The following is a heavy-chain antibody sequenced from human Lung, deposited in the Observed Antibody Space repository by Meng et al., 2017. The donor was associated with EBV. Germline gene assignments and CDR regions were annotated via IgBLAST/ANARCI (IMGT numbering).Heavy chain of an antibody. CDR1: GGSISSYY. Sequence: QVQLQESGPGLVKPSVPPALPCTGSGGSISSYYWSWIRQPAGKGLEWIGRIYTSGSTNYNPSLKSRVTMSEDTSKNQLSLKVNSVTAADTAVYYCARSSKWHEMWYWGQGTLVTVSS. V-gene: IGHV4-4*07. CDR3: ARSSKWHEMWY. D-gene: IGHD6-13*01. CDR2: IYTSGST. J-gene: IGHJ4*02.